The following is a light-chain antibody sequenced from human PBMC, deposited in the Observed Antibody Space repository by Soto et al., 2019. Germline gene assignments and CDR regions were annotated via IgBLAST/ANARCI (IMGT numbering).Light chain of an antibody. V-gene: IGLV2-14*01. CDR2: DVS. CDR1: SSDVGGYNY. J-gene: IGLJ1*01. CDR3: CSYTTSNSRQIV. Sequence: QSALTQPASVSGSPGQSITISCTGTSSDVGGYNYVSWYQQHPGKAPKFMIYDVSNRPSGVSSRFSGSKSGNTASLTISGLQAEDEVDYYCCSYTTSNSRQIVFGTGTKLTVL.